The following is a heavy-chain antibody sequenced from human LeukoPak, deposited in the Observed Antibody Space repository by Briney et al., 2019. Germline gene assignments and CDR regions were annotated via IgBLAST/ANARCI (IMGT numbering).Heavy chain of an antibody. CDR3: ARGPNVWGKRVY. CDR1: GGSFSGYY. D-gene: IGHD3-16*01. CDR2: INHSGST. Sequence: SETLSLTCAVYGGSFSGYYWSWIRQPPGKGLEWIGEINHSGSTNYNPSLKSRVTISVDTSKNQFSLKLSSGTAADTAVYFCARGPNVWGKRVYWGQGTMVTVSS. V-gene: IGHV4-34*01. J-gene: IGHJ4*02.